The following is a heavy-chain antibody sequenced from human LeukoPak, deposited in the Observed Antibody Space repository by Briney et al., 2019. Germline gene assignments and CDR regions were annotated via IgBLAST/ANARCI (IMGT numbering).Heavy chain of an antibody. Sequence: GGSLRLSCAASGFTFSSYGMHWVRQAPGKGLEWVALIWYDGSNKYYADSVKGRLTITRDNSKNTLYLQMNSLRAEDTAVYYCAREGPRGNSQFDYWGQGTLVTVSS. CDR1: GFTFSSYG. D-gene: IGHD2/OR15-2a*01. V-gene: IGHV3-33*01. J-gene: IGHJ4*02. CDR3: AREGPRGNSQFDY. CDR2: IWYDGSNK.